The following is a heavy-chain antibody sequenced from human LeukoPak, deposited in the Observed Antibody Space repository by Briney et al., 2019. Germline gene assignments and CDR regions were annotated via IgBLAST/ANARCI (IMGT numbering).Heavy chain of an antibody. Sequence: GGSLRLSCAASGFTFSSYGMHWVRQAPGKGLEWVAFIRYDGSNKYYADSVKGRFTISRDNSKNTLYLQMNSLRAEDTAVYYCAKKRDRFAVVISHLGYWGQGTLVTVSS. J-gene: IGHJ4*02. V-gene: IGHV3-30*02. D-gene: IGHD3-3*01. CDR2: IRYDGSNK. CDR1: GFTFSSYG. CDR3: AKKRDRFAVVISHLGY.